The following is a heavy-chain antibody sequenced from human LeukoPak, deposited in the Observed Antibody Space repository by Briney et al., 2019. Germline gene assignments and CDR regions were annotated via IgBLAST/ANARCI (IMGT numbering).Heavy chain of an antibody. CDR1: GFTFSGYG. Sequence: GGSLRLSCAASGFTFSGYGMNWFRQAPGRGLEWVSYISSTGTTMNYTDSVKGRFTISRDNAKNSLYLHMTSLRVEDTAVYYCVRNGSDDGFDIWGQGTMVTVSS. CDR2: ISSTGTTM. D-gene: IGHD2-21*02. CDR3: VRNGSDDGFDI. J-gene: IGHJ3*02. V-gene: IGHV3-48*01.